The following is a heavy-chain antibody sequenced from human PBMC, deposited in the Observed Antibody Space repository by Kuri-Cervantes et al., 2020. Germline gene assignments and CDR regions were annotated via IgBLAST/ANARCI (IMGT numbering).Heavy chain of an antibody. CDR3: ARIWRDGYNLCVDY. Sequence: LRLSCTVSGYSISSGHYWGWIRQPPGKGLEWIGSIYQSGSTYYNPSLKSRVTISVDTSKNQFSLKLSSVTAADTAVYYCARIWRDGYNLCVDYWGQGTLVTVSS. CDR2: IYQSGST. V-gene: IGHV4-38-2*02. J-gene: IGHJ4*02. D-gene: IGHD5-24*01. CDR1: GYSISSGHY.